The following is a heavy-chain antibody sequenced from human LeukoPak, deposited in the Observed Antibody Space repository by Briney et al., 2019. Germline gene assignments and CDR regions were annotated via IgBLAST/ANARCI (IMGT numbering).Heavy chain of an antibody. V-gene: IGHV3-64D*09. CDR3: VKSDNIVGATYFDY. J-gene: IGHJ4*02. Sequence: PGGSLRLSCSASGFTFRSYAVHCVRQAPEKGLEYISSSSSNGGSTYYADSVKGRFTISRDNSKNTLSLHMSRLKPEDTGVYYCVKSDNIVGATYFDYWGQGTLVTVSS. D-gene: IGHD1-26*01. CDR2: SSSNGGST. CDR1: GFTFRSYA.